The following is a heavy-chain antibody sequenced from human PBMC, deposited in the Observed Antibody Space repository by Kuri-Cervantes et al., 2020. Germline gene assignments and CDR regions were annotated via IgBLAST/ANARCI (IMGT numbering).Heavy chain of an antibody. CDR2: IYYSGST. V-gene: IGHV4-39*01. CDR3: ARLVPYIVVVPAALRFDP. CDR1: GGSISSSSYY. D-gene: IGHD2-2*01. Sequence: SETLSLTCTVSGGSISSSSYYWGWIRQPPGKGLEWIGSIYYSGSTYYNPSLKSRVTISVDTSKNQFSLKLSSVTAADTAVYYCARLVPYIVVVPAALRFDPWGQGTLVTVSS. J-gene: IGHJ5*02.